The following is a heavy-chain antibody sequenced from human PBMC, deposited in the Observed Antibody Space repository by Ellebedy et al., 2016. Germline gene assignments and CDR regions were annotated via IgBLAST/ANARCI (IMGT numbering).Heavy chain of an antibody. V-gene: IGHV1-69*06. D-gene: IGHD1-20*01. Sequence: ASVKVSCKASGGAFSSYCFNWVRQAPGQGLEWMGGIIPMFGTTKYAQKFQGRVTITADKSTSTAYMELSSLTSDEPAVYYCARGVPRESIAGTSVRPDSWGQGTLVTVSS. J-gene: IGHJ4*02. CDR2: IIPMFGTT. CDR3: ARGVPRESIAGTSVRPDS. CDR1: GGAFSSYC.